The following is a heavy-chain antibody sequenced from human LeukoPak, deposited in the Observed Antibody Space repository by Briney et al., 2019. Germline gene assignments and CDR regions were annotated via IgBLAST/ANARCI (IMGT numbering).Heavy chain of an antibody. CDR3: ARVEIDANYYFDY. CDR1: GYSISSGYY. CDR2: IYHSGST. D-gene: IGHD2-8*01. V-gene: IGHV4-38-2*02. Sequence: SETLSLTCTVSGYSISSGYYWGWIRQPPGKGLEWIGSIYHSGSTYYNPSLKSRVTISVDTSKNQFSLKLSSVTAADTAVYYCARVEIDANYYFDYWGQGTLVTVSS. J-gene: IGHJ4*02.